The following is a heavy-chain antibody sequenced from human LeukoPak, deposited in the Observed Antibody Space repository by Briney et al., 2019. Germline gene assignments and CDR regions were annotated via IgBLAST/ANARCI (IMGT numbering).Heavy chain of an antibody. CDR1: GYTFTNYY. CDR3: ARGIDSYGSGTYYDY. Sequence: ASVKVSCKASGYTFTNYYMHWVRLAPGQGLEWMGIINPSGGSTSFAQKFQGRVTMTRDMSTSTVYMELSSLRSEDTAVYYCARGIDSYGSGTYYDYWGQGTLVTVSS. V-gene: IGHV1-46*01. CDR2: INPSGGST. J-gene: IGHJ4*02. D-gene: IGHD3-10*01.